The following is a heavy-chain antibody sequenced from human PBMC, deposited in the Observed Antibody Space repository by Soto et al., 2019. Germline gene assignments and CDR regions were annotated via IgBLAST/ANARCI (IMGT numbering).Heavy chain of an antibody. V-gene: IGHV3-72*01. CDR1: GFIFSDHH. CDR3: GRCGGWIGGADAFDI. D-gene: IGHD2-15*01. CDR2: SRDKRNSYTT. Sequence: EVQLVESGGGLVQPGGSLRLSCVGTGFIFSDHHVDWVGQAPGKRLEWVGRSRDKRNSYTTEYAASVKGRFTISRDDSKNSLYLQMNSLESEDTAVCYCGRCGGWIGGADAFDIWGQGTMVTVSS. J-gene: IGHJ3*02.